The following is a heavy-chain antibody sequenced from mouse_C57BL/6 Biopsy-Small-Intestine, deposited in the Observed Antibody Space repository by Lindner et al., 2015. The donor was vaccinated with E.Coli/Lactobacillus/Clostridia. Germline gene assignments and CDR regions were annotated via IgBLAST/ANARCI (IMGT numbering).Heavy chain of an antibody. J-gene: IGHJ1*01. Sequence: VQLQESGPELVKPGASVKISCKTSGYVFSNSWMNWVKQRPGKGLEWIGWIYPGDDDTDYNGKFKGTATLTADKSSSTAYMQLSSLTSEDSAVYFCARSSYYSNYDWYFDVWGAGTTVTVSS. CDR1: GYVFSNSW. CDR2: IYPGDDDT. D-gene: IGHD2-5*01. CDR3: ARSSYYSNYDWYFDV. V-gene: IGHV1-82*01.